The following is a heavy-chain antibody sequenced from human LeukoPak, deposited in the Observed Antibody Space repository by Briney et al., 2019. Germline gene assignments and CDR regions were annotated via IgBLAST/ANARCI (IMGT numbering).Heavy chain of an antibody. Sequence: SQTLSLTCTVSGGSISSGGYYWSWIRQHPGKGLEWIGCIYYSGSTYYNPSLKSRVTISVDTSKNQFSLKLSSVTAADTAVYYCARVPRYYYDSSGHEQNWFDPWGQGTLVTVSS. CDR3: ARVPRYYYDSSGHEQNWFDP. CDR2: IYYSGST. J-gene: IGHJ5*02. CDR1: GGSISSGGYY. V-gene: IGHV4-31*03. D-gene: IGHD3-22*01.